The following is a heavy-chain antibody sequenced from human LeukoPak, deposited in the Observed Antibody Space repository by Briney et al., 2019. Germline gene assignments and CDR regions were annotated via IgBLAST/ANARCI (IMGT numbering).Heavy chain of an antibody. J-gene: IGHJ4*02. CDR2: MNPNSGGT. D-gene: IGHD2-21*02. V-gene: IGHV1-2*02. CDR1: GYTFTDYY. CDR3: ARGYCGGDCYSTFDY. Sequence: ASVKVSCKASGYTFTDYYIHWVRQAPGQGLEWMAWMNPNSGGTSYAQKFQGRVTMTRDTSISTAYMELSRLRSDDTAVYYCARGYCGGDCYSTFDYWGQGTLVTVSS.